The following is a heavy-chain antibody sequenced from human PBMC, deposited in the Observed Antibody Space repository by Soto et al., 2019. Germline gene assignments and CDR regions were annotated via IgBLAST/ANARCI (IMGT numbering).Heavy chain of an antibody. D-gene: IGHD2-2*01. J-gene: IGHJ4*02. CDR3: ARNIYCSSTSCQEYGY. CDR1: GGSVSSGSYY. CDR2: IYYSGST. Sequence: PSETLSLTCTVSGGSVSSGSYYWSWIRQPPGKGLEWIGYIYYSGSTNYNPSLKSRVTKSVDTSKNQFSLKLSSVTAADTAVYYCARNIYCSSTSCQEYGYWGQGALVTVSS. V-gene: IGHV4-61*01.